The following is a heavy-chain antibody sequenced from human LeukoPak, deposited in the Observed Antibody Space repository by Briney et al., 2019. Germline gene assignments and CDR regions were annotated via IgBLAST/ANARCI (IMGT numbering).Heavy chain of an antibody. D-gene: IGHD6-13*01. CDR3: AREGSSSWYYFDY. CDR2: ISYDGGNK. CDR1: GFTFSSYA. J-gene: IGHJ4*02. V-gene: IGHV3-30*04. Sequence: LRLSCAASGFTFSSYAMHWVRQAPGKGLEWVAVISYDGGNKYYADSVKGRFTISRDNSKNTLYLQMNSLRAEDTAVYYCAREGSSSWYYFDYWGQGTLVTVSS.